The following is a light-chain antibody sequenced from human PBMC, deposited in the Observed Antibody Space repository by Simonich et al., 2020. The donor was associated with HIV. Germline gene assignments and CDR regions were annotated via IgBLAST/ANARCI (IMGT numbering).Light chain of an antibody. CDR1: SSAIGGYNY. V-gene: IGLV2-14*03. CDR3: SSYTSTSIVV. Sequence: QSALTQPASVSGSPGKSITISCTGTSSAIGGYNYVSLYQKHPGKAPKLMIFDVRYRPSGISHRFSASKSGNTASLTISGLQAEDEADYYCSSYTSTSIVVFGGGTKLTVL. J-gene: IGLJ2*01. CDR2: DVR.